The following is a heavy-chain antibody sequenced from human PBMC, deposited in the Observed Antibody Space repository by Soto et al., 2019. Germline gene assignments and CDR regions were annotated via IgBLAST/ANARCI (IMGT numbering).Heavy chain of an antibody. J-gene: IGHJ3*02. CDR3: ARDHETVDAFDI. D-gene: IGHD4-17*01. V-gene: IGHV4-59*01. Sequence: LSLTCTVSGGSISSYYWSWIRQPPGKGLEWIGYIYYSGSTNYNPSLKSRITISVDTSKNQFSLKLSSVTAADTAVYYCARDHETVDAFDIWGQGTMVTVSS. CDR1: GGSISSYY. CDR2: IYYSGST.